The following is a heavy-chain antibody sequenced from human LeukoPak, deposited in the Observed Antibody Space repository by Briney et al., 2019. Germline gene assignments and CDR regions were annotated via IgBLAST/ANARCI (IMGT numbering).Heavy chain of an antibody. V-gene: IGHV4-34*01. D-gene: IGHD2-2*01. Sequence: PSETLSLTCAVYGGSFSGYYWSWIRQPPGKGLEWIGEINHSGSTNYNPSLKSRVTMSVDTSKNQFSLKLSSVTAADTAVYYCARGSFCSSTSCYYGWFDPWGQGTLVTVSS. CDR1: GGSFSGYY. CDR2: INHSGST. CDR3: ARGSFCSSTSCYYGWFDP. J-gene: IGHJ5*02.